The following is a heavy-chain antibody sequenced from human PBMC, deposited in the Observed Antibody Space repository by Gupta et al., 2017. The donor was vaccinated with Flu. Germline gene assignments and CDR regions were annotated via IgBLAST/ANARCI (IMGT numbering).Heavy chain of an antibody. CDR3: ARDLSIAVAGTDRGVYYYYGMDV. V-gene: IGHV3-21*01. D-gene: IGHD6-19*01. Sequence: EVQLVESGGGLVKPGGSLRLSCAASGFTFSSYSMNWVRQAPGKGLEWVSSISSSSSYIYYADSVKGRFTISRDNAKNSLYLQMNSLRAEDTAVYYCARDLSIAVAGTDRGVYYYYGMDVWGQGTTVTVSS. CDR1: GFTFSSYS. J-gene: IGHJ6*02. CDR2: ISSSSSYI.